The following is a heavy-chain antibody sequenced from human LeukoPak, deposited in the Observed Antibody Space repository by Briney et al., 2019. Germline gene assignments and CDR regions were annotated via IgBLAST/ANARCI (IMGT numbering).Heavy chain of an antibody. CDR2: TYHSGST. Sequence: SETLSLTCAVSGGSISNGNWWSWVRQPPGKGLEWIGETYHSGSTSYNPSPKSRVTISVDKSKNQLSLKLNSVTAADTAVFYCARNGAYALDYWGQGTLVTVSS. CDR3: ARNGAYALDY. V-gene: IGHV4-4*02. D-gene: IGHD4-17*01. J-gene: IGHJ4*02. CDR1: GGSISNGNW.